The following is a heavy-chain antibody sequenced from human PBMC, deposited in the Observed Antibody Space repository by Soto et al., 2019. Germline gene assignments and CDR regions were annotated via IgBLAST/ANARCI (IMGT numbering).Heavy chain of an antibody. D-gene: IGHD3-3*01. CDR3: ARSGIYDLWSCYYEYGMDV. CDR1: GFTFSSYS. CDR2: ISSSSSTI. V-gene: IGHV3-48*02. Sequence: GGSLRLSCAASGFTFSSYSMNWVRQAPGKGLEWVSYISSSSSTIYYADSVKGRFTISRDNAKNSLYLQMNSLRDEDTAVYYCARSGIYDLWSCYYEYGMDVWGQGTTVTVSS. J-gene: IGHJ6*02.